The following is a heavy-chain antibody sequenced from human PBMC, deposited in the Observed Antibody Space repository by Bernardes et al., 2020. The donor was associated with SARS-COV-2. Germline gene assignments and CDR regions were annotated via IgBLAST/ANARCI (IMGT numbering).Heavy chain of an antibody. Sequence: VGSLRLSCAASGFTFSNYAMSWVRQAPGKGLEWVSDISGPGRTYYADSVRGRFTISRDNSKNTLYLEMNSLRVEDTAVYYCAKELAYGSSWRDYSYYFGMDVWGHGTTVTVSS. CDR3: AKELAYGSSWRDYSYYFGMDV. V-gene: IGHV3-23*01. CDR2: ISGPGRT. CDR1: GFTFSNYA. J-gene: IGHJ6*02. D-gene: IGHD6-13*01.